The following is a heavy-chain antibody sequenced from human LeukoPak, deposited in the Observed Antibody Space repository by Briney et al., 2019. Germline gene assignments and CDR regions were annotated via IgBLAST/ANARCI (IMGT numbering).Heavy chain of an antibody. D-gene: IGHD3-9*01. Sequence: AASVKVSCKTSGYTFSNYNINWVRQAPGQGLEWMGWINPYNANTNYAQKLQGRVTMTTDTSTSTAYLELRSLRSDDTAVYYCARALYDILSGYGYWGQGTLVTVSS. CDR3: ARALYDILSGYGY. CDR2: INPYNANT. V-gene: IGHV1-18*01. CDR1: GYTFSNYN. J-gene: IGHJ4*02.